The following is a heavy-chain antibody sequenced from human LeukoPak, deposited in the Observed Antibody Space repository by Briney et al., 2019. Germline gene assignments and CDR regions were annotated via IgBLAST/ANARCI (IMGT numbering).Heavy chain of an antibody. CDR1: GFTFSSYS. CDR2: ISSSSSYI. CDR3: ARAKHDPNAFDI. V-gene: IGHV3-21*01. J-gene: IGHJ3*02. Sequence: GGSLRLSCAASGFTFSSYSMNWVRQAPGKGLEWVSSISSSSSYIYYADSVKGRFTISRDNAKNSLYLQMNSLRAEDTAVYYCARAKHDPNAFDIWGQGTMVTVSS. D-gene: IGHD2-21*01.